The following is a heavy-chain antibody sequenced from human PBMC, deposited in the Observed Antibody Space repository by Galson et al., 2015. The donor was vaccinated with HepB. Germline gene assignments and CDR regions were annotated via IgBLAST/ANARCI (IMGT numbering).Heavy chain of an antibody. J-gene: IGHJ4*02. CDR1: GGSFSGYY. CDR2: INHSGST. D-gene: IGHD2-2*01. V-gene: IGHV4-34*01. Sequence: SETLSITCAVYGGSFSGYYWSWIRQPPGKGLEWIGEINHSGSTNYNPSLKSRVTISVDTSKNQFSLKLSSVTAADTAVYYCARGWGGGCSSTSCYAGIPDYWGQGTLVTVSS. CDR3: ARGWGGGCSSTSCYAGIPDY.